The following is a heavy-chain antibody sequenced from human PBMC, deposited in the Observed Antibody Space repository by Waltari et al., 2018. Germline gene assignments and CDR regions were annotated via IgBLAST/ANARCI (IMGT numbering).Heavy chain of an antibody. J-gene: IGHJ4*02. CDR1: GFTFSSYS. Sequence: EVQLVESGGGLVQPGGSLRLSCVASGFTFSSYSMNWVRQAPGEGLEWVSYISSSSSTIYYADSVKGRFTISRDNAKNSLYLQMNSLRAEDTAVYDCARGYYYDSSRRLGGQGTLVTVSS. CDR2: ISSSSSTI. D-gene: IGHD3-22*01. V-gene: IGHV3-48*01. CDR3: ARGYYYDSSRRL.